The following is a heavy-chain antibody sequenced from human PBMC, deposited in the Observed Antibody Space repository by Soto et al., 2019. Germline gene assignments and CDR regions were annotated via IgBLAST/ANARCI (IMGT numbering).Heavy chain of an antibody. CDR3: ARNTYYYDSSGKFSRPQTLPDDY. CDR1: GFTFSSYA. V-gene: IGHV3-30-3*01. Sequence: GGSLRLSCAASGFTFSSYAMHWVRQAPGKGLEWVAVISYDGSNKYYADSVKGRFTISRDNSKNTLYLQMNSLRAEDTAVYYCARNTYYYDSSGKFSRPQTLPDDYWGQGTLVTVSS. D-gene: IGHD3-22*01. CDR2: ISYDGSNK. J-gene: IGHJ4*02.